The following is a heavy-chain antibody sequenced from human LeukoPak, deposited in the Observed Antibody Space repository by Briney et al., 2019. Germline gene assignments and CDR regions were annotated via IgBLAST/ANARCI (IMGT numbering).Heavy chain of an antibody. V-gene: IGHV3-33*01. CDR1: GFTFSGYG. J-gene: IGHJ3*01. CDR2: IWYDGSNK. Sequence: GGSLRLSCGGSGFTFSGYGMHWVRQAPGKGLDWVALIWYDGSNKYNADSVKGRFTISRDNSKNMLYLQMNSLRAEDTAVYYCARDRSDSPDGFDVWGQGTMVIVSS. D-gene: IGHD5-12*01. CDR3: ARDRSDSPDGFDV.